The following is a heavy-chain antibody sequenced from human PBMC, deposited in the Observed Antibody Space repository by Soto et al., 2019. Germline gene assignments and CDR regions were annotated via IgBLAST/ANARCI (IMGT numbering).Heavy chain of an antibody. V-gene: IGHV3-15*01. CDR1: GFSFSDAW. CDR3: TTEGRE. D-gene: IGHD1-26*01. Sequence: EVQLVESGGGLVKPGESLRLSCAASGFSFSDAWMSWVRQAPGKWLEWIGRIRNKIAGGTADYVAPVKGRFTIPRDDSKNTVYLQMNSLKGEDTAVYYCTTEGREWGQGTLVTVSS. CDR2: IRNKIAGGTA. J-gene: IGHJ4*02.